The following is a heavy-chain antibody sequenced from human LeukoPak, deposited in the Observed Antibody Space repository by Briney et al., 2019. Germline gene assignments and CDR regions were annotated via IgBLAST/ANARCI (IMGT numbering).Heavy chain of an antibody. CDR1: GFTFSNYW. V-gene: IGHV3-74*01. J-gene: IGHJ6*03. D-gene: IGHD1-1*01. CDR2: INSDGSST. Sequence: GGSLRLSCAASGFTFSNYWMHWVRHAPGKGLVWVSRINSDGSSTIYADSVKGRFTISRDNAKNTLYLQMNSLRAEDTAVYYCAKVRGDKEERRSYYYYMDVWGKGTTVTVSS. CDR3: AKVRGDKEERRSYYYYMDV.